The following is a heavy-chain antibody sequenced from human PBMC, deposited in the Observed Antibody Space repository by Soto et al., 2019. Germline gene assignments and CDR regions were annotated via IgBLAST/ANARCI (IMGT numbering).Heavy chain of an antibody. CDR2: ISGSGAST. CDR1: AFTFTNYA. J-gene: IGHJ4*02. V-gene: IGHV3-23*01. Sequence: GGSLRLSCAASAFTFTNYAMSWVRQAPGKGLEWVSAISGSGASTYYADFVKGRFTISRDNSKNTLYLQMNSLRAEDTAVYYCASHPTAGQLGALYYWGQGTLVTVSA. D-gene: IGHD6-13*01. CDR3: ASHPTAGQLGALYY.